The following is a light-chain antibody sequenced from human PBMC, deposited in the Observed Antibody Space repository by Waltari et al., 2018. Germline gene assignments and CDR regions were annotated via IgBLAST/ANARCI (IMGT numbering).Light chain of an antibody. Sequence: QSALTQPRSVSGSPGQSVTISCTGTSSDVGGYNYVSWYQQHPGKAPKLIISDVTHRPSGVPDRFSGSKSDNTASLTISGLQAEDEADYYCCSYSGSYTFVFGTETKVTVL. V-gene: IGLV2-11*01. J-gene: IGLJ1*01. CDR1: SSDVGGYNY. CDR3: CSYSGSYTFV. CDR2: DVT.